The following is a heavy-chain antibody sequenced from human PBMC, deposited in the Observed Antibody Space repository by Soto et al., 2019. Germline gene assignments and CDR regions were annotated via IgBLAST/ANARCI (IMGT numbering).Heavy chain of an antibody. J-gene: IGHJ3*02. CDR3: ATRQSRHDAFDI. V-gene: IGHV1-18*04. Sequence: ASVKVSCKASGSSFTANSMPWVRQAPGQGLEWMGWINPNNGNTNYAQKLQGRVTITTDTSTSTAYMELRSRRSDDTAVYYCATRQSRHDAFDIWGQGTMVTVSS. CDR1: GSSFTANS. CDR2: INPNNGNT.